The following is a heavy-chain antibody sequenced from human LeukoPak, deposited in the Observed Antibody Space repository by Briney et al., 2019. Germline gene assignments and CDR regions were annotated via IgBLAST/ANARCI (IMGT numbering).Heavy chain of an antibody. CDR1: GYTFTSYG. V-gene: IGHV1-18*01. CDR3: ARGGRYCSSTSCHTFDY. Sequence: ASVKVSCKASGYTFTSYGISWVRQAPGQGLEWMGWISAYNGNTNYAQKLQGRVTMTTDTSTSTAYMELRSLRSDDTAVYYCARGGRYCSSTSCHTFDYWGQGTLVTVSS. J-gene: IGHJ4*02. CDR2: ISAYNGNT. D-gene: IGHD2-2*01.